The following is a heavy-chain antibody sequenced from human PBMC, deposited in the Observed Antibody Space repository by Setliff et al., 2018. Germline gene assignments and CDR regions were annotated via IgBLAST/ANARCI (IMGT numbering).Heavy chain of an antibody. CDR3: ATSGFCSSGSCYSFDD. V-gene: IGHV4-34*01. J-gene: IGHJ4*02. D-gene: IGHD2-15*01. CDR1: GGGGSFSNYY. CDR2: ISPVGST. Sequence: SETLSLTCGVYGGGGSFSNYYWSWIRQPPGKGLEWIGEISPVGSTNYNPSLRSRVTMSLDAFKNRFSLNLTSVTAADTAVYFCATSGFCSSGSCYSFDDWGQGALVTVSS.